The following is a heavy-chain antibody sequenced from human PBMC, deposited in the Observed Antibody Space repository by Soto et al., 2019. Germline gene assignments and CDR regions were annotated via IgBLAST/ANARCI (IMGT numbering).Heavy chain of an antibody. CDR3: ITAPLR. J-gene: IGHJ4*02. V-gene: IGHV3-15*01. Sequence: QLVESGGGFVMPGMSLRLTCAASGFNFSNAWMTWVRQAPGKGLERVGLIRSKGDGGTADYAAPVRGRFTISRDDSQSLVFLHMDNLQPEDTAVYYCITAPLRWGQGTLVTVSS. CDR1: GFNFSNAW. CDR2: IRSKGDGGTA.